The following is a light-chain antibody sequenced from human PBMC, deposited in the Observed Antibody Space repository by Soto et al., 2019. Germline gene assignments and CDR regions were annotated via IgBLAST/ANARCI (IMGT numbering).Light chain of an antibody. J-gene: IGKJ5*01. CDR1: QSISSY. V-gene: IGKV1-39*01. CDR3: QQSYSTSIT. CDR2: AAS. Sequence: DIQMTQSPSSLSASVGDRVTITCRASQSISSYLNWYQQKPGKAPKLLIYAASSLQSGVPSRFSGSGSGTDFTLTISSLQPEDFATYYCQQSYSTSITFGRGTRLEMK.